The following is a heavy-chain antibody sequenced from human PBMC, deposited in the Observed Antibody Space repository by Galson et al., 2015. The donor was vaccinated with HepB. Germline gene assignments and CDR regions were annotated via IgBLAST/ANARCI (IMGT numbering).Heavy chain of an antibody. V-gene: IGHV4-4*02. CDR2: IYHSGST. CDR1: GGSISSTNW. CDR3: ARGLHSTPDYMDV. Sequence: ETLSLTCAVSGGSISSTNWWSWVRQPPGKGLEWIGEIYHSGSTNYNPSLKSRVTISVDKSKNQFSLRLSSVTAADTALYYCARGLHSTPDYMDVWGKGTTVTVSS. J-gene: IGHJ6*03. D-gene: IGHD5-18*01.